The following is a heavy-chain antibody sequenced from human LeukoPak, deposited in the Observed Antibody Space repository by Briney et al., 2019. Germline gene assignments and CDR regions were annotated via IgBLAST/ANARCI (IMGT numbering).Heavy chain of an antibody. V-gene: IGHV3-30*18. D-gene: IGHD3-10*01. Sequence: GGSLRLSCAASGFTFSNYGMHWVRQAPGKGLEWVVVISYDGSNKYYADSVKGRFTISRDNSKNTLYLQMNSLRAEDTAVYYCANGYYYGSGSYYKEAYDIWGQGTMVTVSS. CDR1: GFTFSNYG. J-gene: IGHJ3*02. CDR2: ISYDGSNK. CDR3: ANGYYYGSGSYYKEAYDI.